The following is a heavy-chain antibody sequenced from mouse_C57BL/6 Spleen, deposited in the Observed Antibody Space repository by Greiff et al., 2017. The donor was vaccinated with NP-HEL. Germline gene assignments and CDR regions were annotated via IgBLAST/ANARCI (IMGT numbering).Heavy chain of an antibody. CDR3: ARIMTTVVGNFDY. D-gene: IGHD1-1*01. CDR2: INPSSGYT. Sequence: VQLQQSGAELAKPGASVKLSCKASGYTFTSYWMHWVKQRPGQGLEWIGYINPSSGYTKYNQKFKDKATLTADKSSSTAYMQLSSLTYEDSAVYYCARIMTTVVGNFDYWGQGTTLTVSS. CDR1: GYTFTSYW. J-gene: IGHJ2*01. V-gene: IGHV1-7*01.